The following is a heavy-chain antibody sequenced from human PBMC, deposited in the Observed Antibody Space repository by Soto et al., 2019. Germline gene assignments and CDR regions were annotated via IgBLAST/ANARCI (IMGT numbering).Heavy chain of an antibody. V-gene: IGHV3-23*01. CDR2: IGSAGTA. D-gene: IGHD2-15*01. CDR1: GFTFSRNA. J-gene: IGHJ6*02. CDR3: AKLGFCSGGTCYLDYYNGVDV. Sequence: ESGGGVVQPGESLRLSCAASGFTFSRNAMSWVRQAPGKGLEWVSTIGSAGTAYYADSVKGRFTISRDNSKNTQSLQMNSLRAEDTAVYYCAKLGFCSGGTCYLDYYNGVDVWGQGTTVTVSS.